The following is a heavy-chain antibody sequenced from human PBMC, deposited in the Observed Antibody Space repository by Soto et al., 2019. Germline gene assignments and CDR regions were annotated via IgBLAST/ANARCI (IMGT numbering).Heavy chain of an antibody. D-gene: IGHD5-18*01. CDR3: ARGYSYGYARARGYYYGMDV. CDR2: IWYDGSNK. V-gene: IGHV3-33*01. J-gene: IGHJ6*02. Sequence: QVQLVESGGGVVQPGRSLRLSCAASGFTFSSYGMHWVRQAPGNGLEWVAVIWYDGSNKYYADSVKGRFTISRDNSKNTLYLQMNSLRAEDTSVYYCARGYSYGYARARGYYYGMDVWGQGTTVTVSS. CDR1: GFTFSSYG.